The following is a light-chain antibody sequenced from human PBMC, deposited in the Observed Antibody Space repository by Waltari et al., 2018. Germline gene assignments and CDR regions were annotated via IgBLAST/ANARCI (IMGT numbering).Light chain of an antibody. CDR2: DAS. J-gene: IGKJ5*01. Sequence: EVVLTQSPATLSLSPGERATLSYRASQSVSINLAWYQHKPGQAPRLLIYDASNRVTGIPARFSGSGSGTDFTLTISSLEPEDFAVYYCQQRKYWPPITFGQGTRLEIK. CDR3: QQRKYWPPIT. V-gene: IGKV3-11*01. CDR1: QSVSIN.